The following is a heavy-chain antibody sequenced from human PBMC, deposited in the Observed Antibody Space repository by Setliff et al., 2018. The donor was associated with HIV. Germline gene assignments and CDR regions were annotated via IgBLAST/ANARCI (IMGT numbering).Heavy chain of an antibody. CDR3: ARAGGGYSGYDYYYYYYMDV. V-gene: IGHV4-59*01. J-gene: IGHJ6*03. CDR2: IYYSGST. CDR1: GGSFSDNY. D-gene: IGHD5-12*01. Sequence: SETLSLTCAVYGGSFSDNYWSWIRQPPGKGLEWIGYIYYSGSTNYNPSLKSRVTISVDTSKNQFSLKLNSVTAADTAVYYCARAGGGYSGYDYYYYYYMDVWGRGTTVTVSS.